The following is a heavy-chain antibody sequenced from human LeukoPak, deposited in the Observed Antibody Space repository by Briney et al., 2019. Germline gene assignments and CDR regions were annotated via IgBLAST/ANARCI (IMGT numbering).Heavy chain of an antibody. CDR2: IIPIFGTA. J-gene: IGHJ5*02. CDR1: VGTCSSYA. Sequence: SVKISCNASVGTCSSYAISWVRQALRQGLEWMVGIIPIFGTANYAQKFQGRVTITADKSTSTAYMALSSLRSDDTAVYYCAAKIPYTTAGWFDPWGQGTLVTVSS. V-gene: IGHV1-69*06. D-gene: IGHD6-13*01. CDR3: AAKIPYTTAGWFDP.